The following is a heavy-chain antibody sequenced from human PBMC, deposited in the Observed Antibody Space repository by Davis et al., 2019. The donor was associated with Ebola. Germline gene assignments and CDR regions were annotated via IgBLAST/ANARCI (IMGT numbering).Heavy chain of an antibody. J-gene: IGHJ4*02. D-gene: IGHD2-2*01. CDR2: ISYDGSIQ. Sequence: GGSLRLSCAASGFTFSSYGMHWVRQAPGKGLEWVAVISYDGSIQSTADSVKGRFTISRDNYKNTLHLEMNSLRPEDTAVYYCARVADSYCSTTSCRTFAYWGQGTLVTVSS. V-gene: IGHV3-30*19. CDR1: GFTFSSYG. CDR3: ARVADSYCSTTSCRTFAY.